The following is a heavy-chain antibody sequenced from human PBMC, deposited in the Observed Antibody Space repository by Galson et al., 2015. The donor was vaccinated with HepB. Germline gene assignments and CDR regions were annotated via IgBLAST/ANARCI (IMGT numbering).Heavy chain of an antibody. D-gene: IGHD2-2*01. Sequence: SVKVSCKASGGTFSSYAISWVRQAPGQGLEWMGGIIPIFGTANYAQKFQGRVTITADESTSTAYMELSSLRSEDTAVYYCARGPEGSSTSMVGYFDYWGQGTLVTVSS. CDR2: IIPIFGTA. V-gene: IGHV1-69*13. CDR1: GGTFSSYA. J-gene: IGHJ4*02. CDR3: ARGPEGSSTSMVGYFDY.